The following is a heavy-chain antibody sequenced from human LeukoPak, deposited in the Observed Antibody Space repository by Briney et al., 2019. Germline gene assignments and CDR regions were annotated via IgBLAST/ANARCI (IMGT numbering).Heavy chain of an antibody. D-gene: IGHD3-16*01. CDR1: GFTFRTYS. CDR2: IGGSGSFI. J-gene: IGHJ6*03. V-gene: IGHV3-48*02. CDR3: AKGLRTGVGPYMGYHYYMDV. Sequence: PGGSLRLSCAASGFTFRTYSMNWVRQAPGKGLEWVSHIGGSGSFIYYADSVKGRFTISRDNSYNTVSLQMNSLRDEDTGVYYCAKGLRTGVGPYMGYHYYMDVWGKGATVTVSS.